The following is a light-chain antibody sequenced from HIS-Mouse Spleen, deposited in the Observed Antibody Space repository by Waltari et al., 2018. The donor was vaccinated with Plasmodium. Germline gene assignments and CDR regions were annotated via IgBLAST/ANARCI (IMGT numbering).Light chain of an antibody. CDR1: PSVSSN. J-gene: IGKJ1*01. CDR3: QQYNNWPAWT. Sequence: EIVMTQSPATLSVSPGERATLSCRASPSVSSNLAWYQQKPGQDPRILIYGASTRATGIPARFSGSGSGTEFTLTISSLQSEDFAVYYCQQYNNWPAWTFGQGTKVEIK. V-gene: IGKV3-15*01. CDR2: GAS.